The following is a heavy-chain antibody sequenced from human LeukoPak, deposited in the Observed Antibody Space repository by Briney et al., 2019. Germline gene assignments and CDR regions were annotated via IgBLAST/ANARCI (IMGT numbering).Heavy chain of an antibody. V-gene: IGHV4-34*01. CDR2: INHSGST. CDR1: GGSINDYY. CDR3: ARDGGQLDY. D-gene: IGHD6-13*01. Sequence: PSETLSLTCTVSGGSINDYYWSWIRQPPGKGLEWIGEINHSGSTNYNPSLKSRVTISVDTSKNQFSLKLSSVTAADTAVYYCARDGGQLDYWGQGTLVTVSS. J-gene: IGHJ4*02.